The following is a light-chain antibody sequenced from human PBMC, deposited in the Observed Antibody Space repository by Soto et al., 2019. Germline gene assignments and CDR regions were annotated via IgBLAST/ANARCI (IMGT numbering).Light chain of an antibody. CDR3: QQYENSPYT. CDR2: GAS. V-gene: IGKV3-20*01. CDR1: QTVGSGY. J-gene: IGKJ2*01. Sequence: DIVLTQSPDTLSLSPGERATLSCRASQTVGSGYLTWYQQKPGQAPRLLIFGASTRATDIPDRFSGSGSGAVFTLTISTLEPEDFGVYYCQQYENSPYTFGQGTKLEIK.